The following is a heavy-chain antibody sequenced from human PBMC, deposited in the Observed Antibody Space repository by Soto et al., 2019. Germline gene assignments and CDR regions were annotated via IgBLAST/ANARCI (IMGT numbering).Heavy chain of an antibody. CDR1: GESVSSNTAS. CDR3: AKGDNLGPKTGYAFDP. V-gene: IGHV6-1*01. Sequence: QTLPLTGAISGESVSSNTASWNWIRQSPSRGLEWLGRPSFRSKWYNDYAVSVKSRIIINPDTSNNQFSLQLNSVTPEDTAVYFCAKGDNLGPKTGYAFDPWGQGIMVPVSS. CDR2: PSFRSKWYN. J-gene: IGHJ5*02. D-gene: IGHD5-12*01.